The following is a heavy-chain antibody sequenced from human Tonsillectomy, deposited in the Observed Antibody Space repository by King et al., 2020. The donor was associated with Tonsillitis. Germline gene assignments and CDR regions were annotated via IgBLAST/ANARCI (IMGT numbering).Heavy chain of an antibody. CDR2: ICYSGIT. V-gene: IGHV4-39*01. J-gene: IGHJ5*02. CDR1: GGSISISSYY. Sequence: QLQESGPGLVKPSETLSLTCTVSGGSISISSYYWGWIRQPPGKGLDWIVNICYSGITSYNPSLQSRVTISVDTSKNQFSLKLSAVTAADTAGYYCARPGYSSGWYDPNWFDPWGQGTLVTVSS. D-gene: IGHD6-19*01. CDR3: ARPGYSSGWYDPNWFDP.